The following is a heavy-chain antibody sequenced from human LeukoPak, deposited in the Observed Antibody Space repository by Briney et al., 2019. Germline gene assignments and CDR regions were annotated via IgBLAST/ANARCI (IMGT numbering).Heavy chain of an antibody. CDR1: GFTFTNYA. CDR3: AKRSGSGGPFDY. D-gene: IGHD3-10*01. Sequence: GGSLRLSCAASGFTFTNYAMSWVRQAPGRGLEWVSNISPGGSTNYADSVKGRFTIPRDNYKNTMYLQMNSLRAEDTAVYYCAKRSGSGGPFDYWGQGILVTVSS. J-gene: IGHJ4*02. CDR2: ISPGGST. V-gene: IGHV3-23*01.